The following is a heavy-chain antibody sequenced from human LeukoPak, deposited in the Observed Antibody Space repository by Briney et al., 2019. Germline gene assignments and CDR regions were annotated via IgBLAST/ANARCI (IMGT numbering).Heavy chain of an antibody. D-gene: IGHD3-9*01. Sequence: GGSLRLSCAASGFTFSNYAMHWVRQAPGKGLEWVAVISYDGSNKYYADSVKGRFTISRDNSKNTLYLQMNSLRAEDTAVYYCARGLAGYYFDYWGQGTLVTVSS. CDR2: ISYDGSNK. CDR3: ARGLAGYYFDY. V-gene: IGHV3-30-3*01. CDR1: GFTFSNYA. J-gene: IGHJ4*02.